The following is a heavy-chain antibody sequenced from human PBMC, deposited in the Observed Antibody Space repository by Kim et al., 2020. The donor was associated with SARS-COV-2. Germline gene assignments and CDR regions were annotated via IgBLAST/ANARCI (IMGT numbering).Heavy chain of an antibody. Sequence: SSPSFQGQVPISADKAISTAYLQWSSLKASDTAMYYCARGIAAAGTGFDYWGQGTLVTVSS. CDR3: ARGIAAAGTGFDY. V-gene: IGHV5-51*01. D-gene: IGHD6-13*01. J-gene: IGHJ4*02.